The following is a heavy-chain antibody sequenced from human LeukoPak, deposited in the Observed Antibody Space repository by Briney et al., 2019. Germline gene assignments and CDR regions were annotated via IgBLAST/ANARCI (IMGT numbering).Heavy chain of an antibody. CDR1: GYAFSGYY. V-gene: IGHV1-2*02. CDR3: ATTPSTTGTRKVNYYCYYMDV. Sequence: GASVKVSCKASGYAFSGYYIHWVRQAPGQGLEWMGWINPNSGGTNYVQNFQGRVTMTRDTSITTAYMELSRLRSDDTAVYYCATTPSTTGTRKVNYYCYYMDVWGKGTTVTVSS. CDR2: INPNSGGT. J-gene: IGHJ6*03. D-gene: IGHD1-1*01.